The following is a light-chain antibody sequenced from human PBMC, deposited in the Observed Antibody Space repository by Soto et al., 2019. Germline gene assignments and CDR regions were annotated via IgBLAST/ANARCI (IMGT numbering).Light chain of an antibody. CDR3: QQRSNWPPIT. Sequence: EIVLTQSPATLSLSPGERATLSCRASQSVSSYLAWYQQKPGQAPRLLIYDASNRATGIPARFSGSGSGTDFPLTIISRAPEDFSVYYCQQRSNWPPITFGQGTRLEI. J-gene: IGKJ5*01. V-gene: IGKV3-11*01. CDR1: QSVSSY. CDR2: DAS.